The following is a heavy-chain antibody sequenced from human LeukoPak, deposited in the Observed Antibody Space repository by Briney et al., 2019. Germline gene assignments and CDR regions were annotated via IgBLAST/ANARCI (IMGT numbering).Heavy chain of an antibody. CDR1: GGSISSGGYS. J-gene: IGHJ4*02. D-gene: IGHD6-13*01. CDR2: IYQGGTT. Sequence: SQTLSLTCAVSGGSISSGGYSWSWIRQPPGKGLEWIGYIYQGGTTYYSPSLMSRVTISVDRSKNQFSLKLSSVTAADTAVYYCGRGGIAAAASGIDYWGQGTLVTVSS. V-gene: IGHV4-30-2*01. CDR3: GRGGIAAAASGIDY.